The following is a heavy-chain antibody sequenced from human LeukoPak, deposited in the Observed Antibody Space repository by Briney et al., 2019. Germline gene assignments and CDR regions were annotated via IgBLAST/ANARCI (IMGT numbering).Heavy chain of an antibody. CDR3: ARAIAARPLPYYYYGVDV. CDR1: GYTFTGYY. CDR2: INPNSGGT. J-gene: IGHJ6*02. V-gene: IGHV1-2*06. D-gene: IGHD6-6*01. Sequence: ASVKVSCKASGYTFTGYYMHWVRQAPGQGLEWMGRINPNSGGTNYAQKFQGRVTMTRDTSISTAYMELSRLRSDDTAVYYCARAIAARPLPYYYYGVDVWGQGTTVTVSS.